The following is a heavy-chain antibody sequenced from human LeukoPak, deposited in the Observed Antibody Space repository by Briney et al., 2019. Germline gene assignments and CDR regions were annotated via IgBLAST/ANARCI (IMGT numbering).Heavy chain of an antibody. CDR2: IHYTGST. V-gene: IGHV4-39*07. CDR1: GDSISSSSYY. D-gene: IGHD2-15*01. CDR3: AREYCSGGSCYYGY. J-gene: IGHJ4*02. Sequence: SETLSLTCTVSGDSISSSSYYWVWLRQPPGKGLEWIATIHYTGSTYYNPSLKSRVTTSVDTSKNQFSLKLSSVTAADTAVYYCAREYCSGGSCYYGYWGQGTLVTVSS.